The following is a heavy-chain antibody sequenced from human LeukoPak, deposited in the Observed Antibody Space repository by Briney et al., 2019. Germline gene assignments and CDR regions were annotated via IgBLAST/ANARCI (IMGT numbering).Heavy chain of an antibody. D-gene: IGHD5-18*01. V-gene: IGHV4-34*01. CDR3: ARDGGYSYGLDY. CDR1: GGSFSGYY. Sequence: SETLSLTCAVYGGSFSGYYWSWIRQPPGKGLEWIGEINHSGSTNYNPSLKSRVTISVDTSKNQFSLKLSSVTAADTAVYYCARDGGYSYGLDYWGQGTLVTVSS. J-gene: IGHJ4*02. CDR2: INHSGST.